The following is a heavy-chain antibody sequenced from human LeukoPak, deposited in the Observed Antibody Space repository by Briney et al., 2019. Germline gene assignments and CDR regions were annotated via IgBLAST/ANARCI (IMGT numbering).Heavy chain of an antibody. Sequence: SETLSLTCNVSGASISTDDYYWAWIRQPAGKTLEWIGRIKISGTTAYNPSLESRVTLSLDTSKNQFSLRLKSVTAADTAVYFCAGTYFDWFKFDYWGRGTLVTVSS. V-gene: IGHV4-61*02. D-gene: IGHD3-9*01. CDR1: GASISTDDYY. CDR3: AGTYFDWFKFDY. J-gene: IGHJ4*02. CDR2: IKISGTT.